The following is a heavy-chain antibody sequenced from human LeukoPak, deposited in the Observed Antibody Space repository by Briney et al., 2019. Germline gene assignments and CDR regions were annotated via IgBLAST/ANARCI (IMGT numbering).Heavy chain of an antibody. D-gene: IGHD3/OR15-3a*01. CDR3: ARDNNWTPDY. CDR1: GFTFDDYA. V-gene: IGHV3-33*08. Sequence: GGSLRLSCAASGFTFDDYAMHWVRQAPGKGLEWVAAIWYDGSNKYHADSVKGRFTISRDNSKNTLYLQMNSLRAEDTAVYYCARDNNWTPDYWGQGTLVTVSS. CDR2: IWYDGSNK. J-gene: IGHJ4*02.